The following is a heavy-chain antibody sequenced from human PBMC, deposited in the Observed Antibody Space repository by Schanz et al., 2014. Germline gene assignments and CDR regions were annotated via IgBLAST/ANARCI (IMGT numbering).Heavy chain of an antibody. CDR3: ARDQSAYTNASDVRYFDY. Sequence: QVHLVQSGAAVKKPGASVKVSCKASGYTFTSYGISWVRQAPGQGLEWMGWISPYNGNTNYAQKLQGRVTMTADTCTSTAYIDLRSLRSEDTAVYYCARDQSAYTNASDVRYFDYWGQGSLVTVAS. CDR2: ISPYNGNT. J-gene: IGHJ4*02. D-gene: IGHD6-6*01. CDR1: GYTFTSYG. V-gene: IGHV1-18*01.